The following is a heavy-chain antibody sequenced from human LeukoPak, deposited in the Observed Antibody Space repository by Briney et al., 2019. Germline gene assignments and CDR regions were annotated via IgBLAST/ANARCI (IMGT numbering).Heavy chain of an antibody. Sequence: SGGSLRLSCAASGFTFSSYSMNWVRQAPGKGLEWVSSISSSSSYIYYADSVRGRFTISRDNAKSSLFLQMNSLRAEDTAVYYCARCSSTGCASSPLAGYLYWGQGTLVTVSS. CDR1: GFTFSSYS. J-gene: IGHJ4*02. V-gene: IGHV3-21*01. CDR2: ISSSSSYI. CDR3: ARCSSTGCASSPLAGYLY. D-gene: IGHD2-2*01.